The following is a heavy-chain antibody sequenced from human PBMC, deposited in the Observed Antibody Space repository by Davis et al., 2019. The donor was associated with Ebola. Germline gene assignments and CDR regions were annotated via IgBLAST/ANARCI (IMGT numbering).Heavy chain of an antibody. D-gene: IGHD4-23*01. CDR3: ARSQTTVVTGWFDP. Sequence: SETLSLTCAVYGRSFSGYYWSWIRQPPGKGLEWIGEINHSGSTNYNPSLKSRVTISVDTSKNQFSLKLSSVTAADTAVYYCARSQTTVVTGWFDPWGQGTLVTVSS. J-gene: IGHJ5*02. CDR1: GRSFSGYY. CDR2: INHSGST. V-gene: IGHV4-34*01.